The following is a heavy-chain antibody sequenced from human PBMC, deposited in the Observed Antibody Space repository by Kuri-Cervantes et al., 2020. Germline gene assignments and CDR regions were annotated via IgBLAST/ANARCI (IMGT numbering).Heavy chain of an antibody. V-gene: IGHV4-34*01. CDR1: GGSFSGYY. CDR2: INHSGST. J-gene: IGHJ5*02. Sequence: SETLSLTCAVYGGSFSGYYWSWIRQPPGKGLEWIGEINHSGSTNYNPSLKSRVTISVDTSKNQFSLKLSSVTAADTAVYYCARNYYYDSSGYYYEVWWFDPWGQGTLVTVSS. D-gene: IGHD3-22*01. CDR3: ARNYYYDSSGYYYEVWWFDP.